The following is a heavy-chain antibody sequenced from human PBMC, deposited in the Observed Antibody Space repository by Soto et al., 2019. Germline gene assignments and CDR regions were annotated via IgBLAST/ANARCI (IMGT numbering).Heavy chain of an antibody. J-gene: IGHJ4*02. CDR2: INPNSGGT. V-gene: IGHV1-2*02. Sequence: GASVKVSCKASGYTFTGYYMHWVRQAPGRGLEWMGWINPNSGGTNYAQKFQGRVTMTRDTSISTAYMELSRLRSDDTAVYYCARAGNWKTSSNYFDYWGQGTLVTVPQ. CDR1: GYTFTGYY. D-gene: IGHD1-20*01. CDR3: ARAGNWKTSSNYFDY.